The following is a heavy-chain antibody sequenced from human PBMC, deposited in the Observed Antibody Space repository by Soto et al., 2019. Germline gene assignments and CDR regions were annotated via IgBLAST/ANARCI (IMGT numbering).Heavy chain of an antibody. V-gene: IGHV1-69*13. J-gene: IGHJ6*02. CDR2: IIPLFNTP. CDR3: ASLLPGDGMDV. CDR1: GGIFNNYA. Sequence: GASVKVSCKTSGGIFNNYAIYWVRQAPGHGLEWVGGIIPLFNTPHYAQKFQGRVTITADESTSTSYMEVNNLRAEDTAVYHCASLLPGDGMDVWGQGTTVTVSS.